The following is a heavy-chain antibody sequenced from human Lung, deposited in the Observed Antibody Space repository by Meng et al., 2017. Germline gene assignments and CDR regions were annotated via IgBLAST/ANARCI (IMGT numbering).Heavy chain of an antibody. V-gene: IGHV4-34*02. J-gene: IGHJ4*02. D-gene: IGHD4-11*01. CDR1: CWSFRYYD. CDR2: INHSGST. Sequence: VTLQRWGVGLFETSDRPSRACVCSCWSFRYYDLSVIRQAPGKGLEWIGEINHSGSTNYNPSLESRATISVDTSQNNLSLKLSSVTAADSAVYYCARGPTTMAHDFDYWGQGTLVTVSS. CDR3: ARGPTTMAHDFDY.